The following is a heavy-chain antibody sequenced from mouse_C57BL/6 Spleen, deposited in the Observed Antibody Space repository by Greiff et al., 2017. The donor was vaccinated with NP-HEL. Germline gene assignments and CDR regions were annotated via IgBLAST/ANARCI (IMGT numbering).Heavy chain of an antibody. Sequence: QVQLKQPGAELVMPGASVKLSCKASGYTFTRYWMHWVKQRPGQGLEWIGEIDPSDSYTNYNQKFKGKSTLTVDKSSSTAYMQLSSLTSEDSAVYYCARVDSSVVVDYWGQGTTLTVSS. CDR1: GYTFTRYW. CDR2: IDPSDSYT. V-gene: IGHV1-69*01. J-gene: IGHJ2*01. D-gene: IGHD3-2*02. CDR3: ARVDSSVVVDY.